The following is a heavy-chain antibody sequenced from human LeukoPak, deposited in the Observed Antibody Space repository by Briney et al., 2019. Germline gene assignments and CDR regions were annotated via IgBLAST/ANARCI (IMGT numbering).Heavy chain of an antibody. V-gene: IGHV3-23*01. J-gene: IGHJ4*02. CDR3: AKILLRKWYFDY. D-gene: IGHD1-26*01. CDR2: FSGSGGST. CDR1: GFTFSSYA. Sequence: GSLRLSCAASGFTFSSYAMSWVRQAPGKGLEGVSTFSGSGGSTHYADSVKGRFTISRDNSKNTLYLQMNSLRAEDTAVYYCAKILLRKWYFDYWGQGTLVTVSS.